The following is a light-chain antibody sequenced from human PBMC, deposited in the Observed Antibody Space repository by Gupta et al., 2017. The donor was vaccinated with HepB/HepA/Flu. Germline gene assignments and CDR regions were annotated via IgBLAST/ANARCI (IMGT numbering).Light chain of an antibody. CDR2: AAS. V-gene: IGKV1-39*01. CDR3: HQSYSTPYT. CDR1: QSISSY. J-gene: IGKJ2*01. Sequence: SQMPPSPSSLSASVGDRVTITCRASQSISSYLNWYQQKPGKAPKVLIYAASSLQSGVPSRFSGSGSGTDFTLTITSLQPEDFATYYCHQSYSTPYTFGQGTKLEIK.